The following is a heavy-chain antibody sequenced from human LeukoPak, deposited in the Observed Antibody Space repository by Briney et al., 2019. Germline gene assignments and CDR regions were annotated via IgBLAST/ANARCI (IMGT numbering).Heavy chain of an antibody. Sequence: GGSLSLSCVASGFTFRTYVMHWVRQAPGKGREWVAFIRYGGNRNYYADSVKGRFTISRDNSKNTLFLQINELRAEDTAVHYCAKIGVATIGYYYYYMDVWGKGTTVSVSS. CDR1: GFTFRTYV. CDR3: AKIGVATIGYYYYYMDV. J-gene: IGHJ6*03. V-gene: IGHV3-30*02. CDR2: IRYGGNRN. D-gene: IGHD5-12*01.